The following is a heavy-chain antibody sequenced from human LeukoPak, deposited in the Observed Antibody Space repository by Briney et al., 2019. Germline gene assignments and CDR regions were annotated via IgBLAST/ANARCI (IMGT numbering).Heavy chain of an antibody. CDR2: ISTSGGSS. D-gene: IGHD3-22*01. J-gene: IGHJ4*02. CDR1: GFTFCSYA. CDR3: AIMHPYYDGSGYWVQ. Sequence: GGSLRLSCAASGFTFCSYAMSWVRQAPGKGLKGGSGISTSGGSSSYADSVKGRFTISRDNPRNTLYMEMNSLRAEDTALYYCAIMHPYYDGSGYWVQWGQGTLVTVSS. V-gene: IGHV3-23*01.